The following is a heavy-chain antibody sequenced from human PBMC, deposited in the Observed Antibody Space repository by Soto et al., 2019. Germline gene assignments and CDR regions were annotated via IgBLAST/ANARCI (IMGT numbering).Heavy chain of an antibody. J-gene: IGHJ6*02. V-gene: IGHV1-69*01. CDR2: IIPIFGTA. Sequence: QVQLVQSGAEVKKPGSSVKVSCKASGGTFSSYAISWVRQAPGQGREWMGGIIPIFGTANYAQKFQGRVTITADESTSTAYMELSSLRSEDTAVYYCASGQLAYPYYYYGMDVWGQGTTVTVSS. CDR1: GGTFSSYA. CDR3: ASGQLAYPYYYYGMDV. D-gene: IGHD6-6*01.